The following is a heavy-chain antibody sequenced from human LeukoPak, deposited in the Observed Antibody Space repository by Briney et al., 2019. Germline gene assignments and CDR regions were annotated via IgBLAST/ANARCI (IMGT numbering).Heavy chain of an antibody. J-gene: IGHJ4*02. Sequence: SETLSLTCNVSGGSISSYYWSWIRQPPGKGLEWIGYIYHSGSTYYNPSLKSRVTISVDRSKNQFSLKLSSVTAADTAVYYCARGLHELGIRWGQGTLVTVSS. CDR2: IYHSGST. CDR1: GGSISSYY. D-gene: IGHD7-27*01. V-gene: IGHV4-59*12. CDR3: ARGLHELGIR.